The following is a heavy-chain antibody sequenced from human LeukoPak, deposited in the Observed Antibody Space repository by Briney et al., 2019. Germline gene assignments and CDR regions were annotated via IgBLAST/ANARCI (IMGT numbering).Heavy chain of an antibody. CDR1: GYTFTSYY. J-gene: IGHJ4*02. Sequence: GASVKVSCKASGYTFTSYYMHWVRQAPGQGLEWMGITNPSGGSTSYAQKFQGRVTMTRDTSTSTVYMELSSLRSEDTAVYYCARDIGGYYDSSGYYSGTYYFDYWGQGTLVTVSS. V-gene: IGHV1-46*01. CDR3: ARDIGGYYDSSGYYSGTYYFDY. D-gene: IGHD3-22*01. CDR2: TNPSGGST.